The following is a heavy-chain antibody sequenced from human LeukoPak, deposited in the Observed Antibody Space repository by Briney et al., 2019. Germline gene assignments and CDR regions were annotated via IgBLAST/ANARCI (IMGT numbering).Heavy chain of an antibody. CDR3: AREVATSRAAYFDY. CDR2: IYYSGST. Sequence: SGTLSLTCTVSGGSISSYYWSWIRQPPGKGLERIGYIYYSGSTNYNPSLKSRVTISVDTSKNQFSLKLSSVTAADTAVYYCAREVATSRAAYFDYWGQGTLVTVSS. J-gene: IGHJ4*02. D-gene: IGHD5-12*01. CDR1: GGSISSYY. V-gene: IGHV4-59*01.